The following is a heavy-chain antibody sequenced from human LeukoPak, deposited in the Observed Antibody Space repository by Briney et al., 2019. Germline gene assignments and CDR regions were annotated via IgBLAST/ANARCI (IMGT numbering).Heavy chain of an antibody. CDR1: GFTFSSYA. J-gene: IGHJ3*02. Sequence: GGSLRLSCAASGFTFSSYAMSWVRQAPGKGLEWVSAISGSGGNTYYADSVKGRFTISRDNSKNTLYLQMNSLRAEDTAVYYCANRGGSSGAFDIWGQGTMVTVSS. V-gene: IGHV3-23*01. CDR3: ANRGGSSGAFDI. D-gene: IGHD6-6*01. CDR2: ISGSGGNT.